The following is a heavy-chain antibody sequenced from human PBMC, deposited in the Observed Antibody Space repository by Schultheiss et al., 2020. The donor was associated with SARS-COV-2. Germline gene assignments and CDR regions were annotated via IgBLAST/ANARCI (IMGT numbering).Heavy chain of an antibody. J-gene: IGHJ4*02. D-gene: IGHD3-10*01. CDR3: AKDRFVSGSGSESDY. Sequence: GESLKISCAASGFTFSSYAMTWVRQAPGKGLEWVSGISGSGGSTHYADSGKGRFTISRDNSKNTLYLQMNSLRAEDTAVYYCAKDRFVSGSGSESDYWGQGTLVTVSS. CDR2: ISGSGGST. CDR1: GFTFSSYA. V-gene: IGHV3-23*01.